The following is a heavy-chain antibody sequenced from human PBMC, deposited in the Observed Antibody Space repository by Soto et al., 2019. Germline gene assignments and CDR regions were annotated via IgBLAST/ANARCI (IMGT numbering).Heavy chain of an antibody. Sequence: QITLKESGPTLVEPTQTLTLTCTFSGFSLDTRTAGVGWFRQPPGKALERGAIIYWDNDKRYSPSLRSRLAIDKDPSKNQVVLTMTALDPVDTGTYYCAHIMITYGGVIGLDAFDIWGQGTMVTVSS. CDR2: IYWDNDK. J-gene: IGHJ3*02. CDR3: AHIMITYGGVIGLDAFDI. CDR1: GFSLDTRTAG. V-gene: IGHV2-5*02. D-gene: IGHD3-16*02.